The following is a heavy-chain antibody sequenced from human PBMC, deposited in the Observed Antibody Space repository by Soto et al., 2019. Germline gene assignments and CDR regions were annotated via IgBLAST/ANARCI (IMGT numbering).Heavy chain of an antibody. CDR2: IYYSGST. CDR3: AKSFRSIVGATTTDY. CDR1: GGSISSGGYY. Sequence: SETLSLTCTVSGGSISSGGYYWSWIRQHPGKGLEWIGYIYYSGSTYFNPSLKSRLTISVDTSKNQFSLQLSSVTAADTAVYYCAKSFRSIVGATTTDYWGQGTLVTVSS. D-gene: IGHD1-26*01. V-gene: IGHV4-31*03. J-gene: IGHJ4*02.